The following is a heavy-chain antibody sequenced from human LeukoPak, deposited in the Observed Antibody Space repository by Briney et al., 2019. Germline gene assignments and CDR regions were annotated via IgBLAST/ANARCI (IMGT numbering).Heavy chain of an antibody. D-gene: IGHD5-18*01. V-gene: IGHV3-23*01. CDR1: GFTFSSYA. Sequence: PGGSLRLPCAASGFTFSSYAMSWVRQAPGKGLEWVSAISGSGGSTYYADSVKGRFTISRDNSKNTLYLQMNSLRAEDTAVYYCAKYSVQLWDNFDYWGQGTLVTVSS. CDR2: ISGSGGST. CDR3: AKYSVQLWDNFDY. J-gene: IGHJ4*02.